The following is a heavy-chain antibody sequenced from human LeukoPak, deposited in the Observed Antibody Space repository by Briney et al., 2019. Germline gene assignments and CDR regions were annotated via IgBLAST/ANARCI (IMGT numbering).Heavy chain of an antibody. V-gene: IGHV3-23*05. CDR3: AKLED. CDR2: ISGRGTST. J-gene: IGHJ4*02. D-gene: IGHD1-1*01. Sequence: PGGSLRLSCAASGFTFSNSGMSWVRQAPGKGLEWVSSISGRGTSTFYADSVKGRFTISRDNSKNTVYLQLSNLRVADTAVYYCAKLEDWGQGTLVAVSS. CDR1: GFTFSNSG.